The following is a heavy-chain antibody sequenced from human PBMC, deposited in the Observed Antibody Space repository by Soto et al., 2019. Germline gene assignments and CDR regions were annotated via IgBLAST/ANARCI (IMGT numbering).Heavy chain of an antibody. CDR3: ATYGSGSYKPTTFDY. Sequence: QVQLQESGPGLVKPSQTLSLTCTVSGGSISSGGYYWSWIRQHPGKGLEWIGYIYYSGSTYYNPSLKGRVNISVDTSKNQFFLKLSSVTAADTAVYYCATYGSGSYKPTTFDYWGQGTLVTVSS. D-gene: IGHD3-10*01. CDR1: GGSISSGGYY. CDR2: IYYSGST. J-gene: IGHJ4*02. V-gene: IGHV4-31*03.